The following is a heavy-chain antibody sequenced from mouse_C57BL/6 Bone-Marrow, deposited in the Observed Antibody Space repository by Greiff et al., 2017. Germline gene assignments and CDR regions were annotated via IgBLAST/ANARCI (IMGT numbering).Heavy chain of an antibody. CDR2: INPSNGGT. CDR3: VRKRDYYGSSYYYAMDY. V-gene: IGHV1-53*01. J-gene: IGHJ4*01. D-gene: IGHD1-1*01. Sequence: QVQLKQPGTELVKPGASVKLSCKASGYTFTSYWMHWVKQRPGQGLEWIGNINPSNGGTNYNEKFKSKATLTVDKYSSTAYMQLSSLTSEDSAVXYCVRKRDYYGSSYYYAMDYWGQGTSVTVSS. CDR1: GYTFTSYW.